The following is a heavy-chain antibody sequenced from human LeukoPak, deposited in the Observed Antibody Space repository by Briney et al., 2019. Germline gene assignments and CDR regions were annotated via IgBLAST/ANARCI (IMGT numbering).Heavy chain of an antibody. V-gene: IGHV1-2*02. D-gene: IGHD3-22*01. CDR1: GYTFTGYY. J-gene: IGHJ4*02. CDR2: INPNSGGT. Sequence: ASVKVSCKASGYTFTGYYMHWVRQAPGQGLEWMGWINPNSGGTNYAQKFQGRVTMTRDTSISTAYMELSRLRSDDTAVYYCASSGYYYDSSGYSSYWGPGTLVSVSS. CDR3: ASSGYYYDSSGYSSY.